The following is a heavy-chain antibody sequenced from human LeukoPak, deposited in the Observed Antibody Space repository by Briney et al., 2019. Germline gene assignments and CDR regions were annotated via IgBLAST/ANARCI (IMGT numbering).Heavy chain of an antibody. V-gene: IGHV3-21*01. D-gene: IGHD3-22*01. CDR2: ISSSSSYI. CDR1: GFTFSSYS. CDR3: ASLPYYYDSSGDDAFDI. Sequence: GGSLRLSCAASGFTFSSYSMNWVRQAPGKGLEWVSLISSSSSYIYYADSVKGRFTISRDNAKNSLYLQMNSLRAEDTAVYYCASLPYYYDSSGDDAFDIWGQGTEVTVSS. J-gene: IGHJ3*02.